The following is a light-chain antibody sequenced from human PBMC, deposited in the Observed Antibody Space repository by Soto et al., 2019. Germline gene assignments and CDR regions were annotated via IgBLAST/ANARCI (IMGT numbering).Light chain of an antibody. CDR1: SSNIESNF. CDR3: TVWDDSLRGRL. Sequence: QSVLTQPPSASGTPGQRVTISCSGSSSNIESNFVYWYQQLPGTTPRLLIYRNNQRPSWVPDRFSGSKSGTSASLAISALRSEDEADYYCTVWDDSLRGRLFGGGTKLTVL. J-gene: IGLJ2*01. CDR2: RNN. V-gene: IGLV1-47*01.